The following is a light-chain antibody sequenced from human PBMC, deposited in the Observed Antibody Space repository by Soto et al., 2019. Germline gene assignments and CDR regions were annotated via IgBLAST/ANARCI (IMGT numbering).Light chain of an antibody. J-gene: IGKJ4*01. Sequence: EIVLTQSPGTLSLSPGERATHTCRASQSVSNNNLAWYQQKPGQGPRLLIYGASSRATGTPDRFSGSWSGTDFTITISRLEPEDFAVYYCQQYGSSQLTFGGGTKVEIK. CDR3: QQYGSSQLT. CDR1: QSVSNNN. CDR2: GAS. V-gene: IGKV3-20*01.